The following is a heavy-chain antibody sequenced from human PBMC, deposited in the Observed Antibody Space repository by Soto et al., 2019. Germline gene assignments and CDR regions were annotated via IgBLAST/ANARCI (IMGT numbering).Heavy chain of an antibody. CDR2: ISSSSSTI. D-gene: IGHD1-26*01. J-gene: IGHJ6*02. V-gene: IGHV3-48*01. Sequence: GGSLRLSCAASGFTFSSYSINWVRQAPGKGLEWVSYISSSSSTIYYADYVKGRFTISRDNSKNTLYLQMNSLRAEDTAVYYCAKGRVGALNYYYYGMDVWGQGTTVTVSS. CDR1: GFTFSSYS. CDR3: AKGRVGALNYYYYGMDV.